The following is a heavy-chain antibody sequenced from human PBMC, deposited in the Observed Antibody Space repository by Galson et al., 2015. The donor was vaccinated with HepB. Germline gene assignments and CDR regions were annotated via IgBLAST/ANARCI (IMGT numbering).Heavy chain of an antibody. D-gene: IGHD3-16*02. CDR2: IYYSGST. J-gene: IGHJ3*02. CDR3: ARQFRVITFGGVIVDAFDI. Sequence: ETLSLTCTVSGGSISSYYWSWIRQPPGKGLEWIAYIYYSGSTNYNPSLKSRVTISVDTSKNQFSLKLSSVTAADTAVYYCARQFRVITFGGVIVDAFDIWGQGTMVTVSS. V-gene: IGHV4-59*08. CDR1: GGSISSYY.